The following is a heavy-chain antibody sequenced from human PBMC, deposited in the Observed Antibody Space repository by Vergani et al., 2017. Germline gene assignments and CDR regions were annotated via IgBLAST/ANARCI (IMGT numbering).Heavy chain of an antibody. CDR1: GFTFSSYA. D-gene: IGHD6-13*01. CDR2: ISYDGSNK. Sequence: QVQLVESGGGVVQPGRSLRLSCAASGFTFSSYAMHWVRQAPGKGLEWVAVISYDGSNKYYADSVKGRFTISRDNSKNTLYLQMNSLRAEDTAVYYCVRAETRWYESYYYYYMDVWGKGTTVTVSS. J-gene: IGHJ6*03. CDR3: VRAETRWYESYYYYYMDV. V-gene: IGHV3-30-3*01.